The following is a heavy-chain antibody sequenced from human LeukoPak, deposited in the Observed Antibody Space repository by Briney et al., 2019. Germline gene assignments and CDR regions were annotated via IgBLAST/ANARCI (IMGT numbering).Heavy chain of an antibody. CDR2: IYYSGST. V-gene: IGHV4-59*01. Sequence: SETLSLTCTVSGGSISSYYWSWIRQPPGKGLEWIGYIYYSGSTNYNPSLKSRVTISVDTSKNQFSLKLSSVTAADTAVYYCARGNYDFWSGPGEIDYWGQGTLVTVSS. D-gene: IGHD3-3*01. CDR1: GGSISSYY. J-gene: IGHJ4*02. CDR3: ARGNYDFWSGPGEIDY.